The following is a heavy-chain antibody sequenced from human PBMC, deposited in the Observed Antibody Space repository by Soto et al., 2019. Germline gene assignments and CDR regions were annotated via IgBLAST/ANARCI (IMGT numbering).Heavy chain of an antibody. J-gene: IGHJ6*02. D-gene: IGHD3-3*01. CDR1: GGSISSYY. V-gene: IGHV4-59*01. CDR2: IYYSGST. CDR3: ARSYYDFWSGYSVALYYGMDV. Sequence: PSETLSLTCTVSGGSISSYYWSWIRQPPGKGLEWIGYIYYSGSTNYNPSLKSRVTISVDTSKNQFSLKLSSETAADTAVYYCARSYYDFWSGYSVALYYGMDVWGQGTTVTVSS.